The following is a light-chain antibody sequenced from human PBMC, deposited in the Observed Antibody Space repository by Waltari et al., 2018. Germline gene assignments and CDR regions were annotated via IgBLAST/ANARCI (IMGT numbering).Light chain of an antibody. CDR3: QQYNSHLLT. Sequence: DIQMTQSLSTLSASVGDRVTITCRASQSISSWLAWFHKKPGKAPKLLIYKATTLEIGVPSRFSGSGSGTEFTLTITSLQPDDFATYYCQQYNSHLLTFGGGTKVEIK. J-gene: IGKJ4*01. V-gene: IGKV1-5*03. CDR2: KAT. CDR1: QSISSW.